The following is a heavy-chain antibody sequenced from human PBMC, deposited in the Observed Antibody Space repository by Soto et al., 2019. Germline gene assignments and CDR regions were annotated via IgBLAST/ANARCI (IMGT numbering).Heavy chain of an antibody. J-gene: IGHJ3*02. CDR1: GGTFSSYA. CDR2: IIPIFGTA. Sequence: QVQLVQSGAEVKKPGSSVKVSCKASGGTFSSYAISWVRQAPGQGLEWMGGIIPIFGTANYAQKFQGRVTITADKSTSTAYMELRSLRSEDTAVYYCAGEKQWLAPGHDAFDIWGQGTMVTVSS. CDR3: AGEKQWLAPGHDAFDI. D-gene: IGHD6-19*01. V-gene: IGHV1-69*06.